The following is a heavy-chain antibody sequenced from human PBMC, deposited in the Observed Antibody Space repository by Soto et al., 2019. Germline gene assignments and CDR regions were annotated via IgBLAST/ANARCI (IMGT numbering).Heavy chain of an antibody. D-gene: IGHD3-10*01. J-gene: IGHJ4*02. CDR1: GFTFSIHG. CDR2: VWYDGSNE. CDR3: ARGPKLVEVGSHYDY. V-gene: IGHV3-33*01. Sequence: QVQLVESGGGVVQPGRSLRLSCSASGFTFSIHGMHWVRQAPGKGLEWVSLVWYDGSNENYAASVKGRFTISRDNSKNTLYLEMNSLPAEDTAVYYCARGPKLVEVGSHYDYWGPGTLVTVSS.